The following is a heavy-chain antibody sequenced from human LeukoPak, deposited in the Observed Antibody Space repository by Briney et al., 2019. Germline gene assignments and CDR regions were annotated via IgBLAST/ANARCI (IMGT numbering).Heavy chain of an antibody. CDR3: ARDSIAVAGIWDYYYGMDV. D-gene: IGHD6-19*01. CDR1: GFTFSSYE. J-gene: IGHJ6*02. Sequence: GGPLRLSCAASGFTFSSYEMNWVRQAPGKGLEWVSYISSSGGTIFYADSVRGRFTISRDNAKNSLYLQMNSLRAEDTAVYYCARDSIAVAGIWDYYYGMDVWGQGTTVTVSS. V-gene: IGHV3-48*03. CDR2: ISSSGGTI.